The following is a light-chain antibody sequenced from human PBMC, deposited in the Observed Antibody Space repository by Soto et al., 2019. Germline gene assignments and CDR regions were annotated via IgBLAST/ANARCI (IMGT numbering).Light chain of an antibody. V-gene: IGKV3-15*01. CDR1: QRVSSY. J-gene: IGKJ5*01. CDR3: QQYNNWPPIT. Sequence: EIVMTQSPATLSVSPGERATLSCRASQRVSSYLAWYQQKPGHAPRLLIYGASTRATGIPARFSGSGSGTEFTLTISSLQSEDFAVYYCQQYNNWPPITFGQGTRLEIK. CDR2: GAS.